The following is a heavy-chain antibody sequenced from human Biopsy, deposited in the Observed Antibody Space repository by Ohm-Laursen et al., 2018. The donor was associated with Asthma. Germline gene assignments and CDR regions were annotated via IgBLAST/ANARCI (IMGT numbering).Heavy chain of an antibody. D-gene: IGHD3-3*02. V-gene: IGHV3-7*01. J-gene: IGHJ1*01. Sequence: SLRLSCTASGFTFGDYWMSWVRQVPGKGLEWVANIKHDGCEKNHVDSLKGRFTISRDNAKNSLYLQMNSLRAEDTAVYYCVRTFHFWSPYHAEHYQLWGQGTLVTVSS. CDR1: GFTFGDYW. CDR2: IKHDGCEK. CDR3: VRTFHFWSPYHAEHYQL.